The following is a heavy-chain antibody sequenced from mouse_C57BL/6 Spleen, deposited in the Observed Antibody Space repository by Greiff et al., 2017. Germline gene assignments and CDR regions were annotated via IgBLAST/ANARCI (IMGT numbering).Heavy chain of an antibody. J-gene: IGHJ4*01. CDR2: INPSTGGT. CDR1: GYSFTGYY. CDR3: ARDYYGSSSYYYAMDY. V-gene: IGHV1-42*01. D-gene: IGHD1-1*01. Sequence: EVQLQESGPELVKPGASVKISCTASGYSFTGYYMNWVKQSPEKSLEWIGEINPSTGGTTYNQKFKAKATLTVDKSSSTAYMQLKSLTSEDSAVYYCARDYYGSSSYYYAMDYWGQGTSVTVSS.